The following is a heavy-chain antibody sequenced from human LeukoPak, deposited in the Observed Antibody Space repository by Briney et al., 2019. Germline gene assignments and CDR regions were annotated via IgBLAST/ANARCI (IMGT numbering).Heavy chain of an antibody. Sequence: SVKVSCKASGYTFTSYDINWVRQATGQGLEWMGRIIPILGIANYAQKFQGRVTITADKSTSTAYMELNSLRAEDTAVYYCARDGGFYGEPTYYYYGMDVWGQGTTVTVSS. CDR3: ARDGGFYGEPTYYYYGMDV. D-gene: IGHD4-17*01. CDR2: IIPILGIA. CDR1: GYTFTSYD. J-gene: IGHJ6*02. V-gene: IGHV1-69*04.